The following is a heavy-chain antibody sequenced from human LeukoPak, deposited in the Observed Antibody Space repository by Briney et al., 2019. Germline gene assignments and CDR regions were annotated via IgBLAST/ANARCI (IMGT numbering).Heavy chain of an antibody. V-gene: IGHV3-21*01. CDR3: ARSGGAGYCSGGSCFIDY. D-gene: IGHD2-15*01. J-gene: IGHJ4*02. CDR1: GFTFSSYS. CDR2: ISTSSTYI. Sequence: GGSLRLSCAASGFTFSSYSMNWVRQAPRKGLEWVSSISTSSTYIFYADSVKGRFTISRGNAKKSLYLQMNSLRAEDTAVYYCARSGGAGYCSGGSCFIDYWGQGTLVTVSS.